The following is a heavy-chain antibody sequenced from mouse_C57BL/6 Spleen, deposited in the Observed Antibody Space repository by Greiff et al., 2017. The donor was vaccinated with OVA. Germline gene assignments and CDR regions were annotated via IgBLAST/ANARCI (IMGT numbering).Heavy chain of an antibody. CDR2: IDPETGGT. Sequence: VQLQQSGAELVRPGASVTLSCKASGYTFTDYEMHWVKQTPVHGLEWIGAIDPETGGTAYNQKFKGKAILTADTSSSTAYMELRSLTSEDSAVYYCTKVYGSSGVDDYWGQGTTLTVSS. CDR1: GYTFTDYE. D-gene: IGHD1-1*01. V-gene: IGHV1-15*01. CDR3: TKVYGSSGVDDY. J-gene: IGHJ2*01.